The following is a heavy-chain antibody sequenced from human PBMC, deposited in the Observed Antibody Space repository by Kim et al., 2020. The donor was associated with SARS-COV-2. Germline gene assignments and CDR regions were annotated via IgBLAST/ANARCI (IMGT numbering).Heavy chain of an antibody. D-gene: IGHD3-9*01. CDR2: IYYSGST. CDR1: GGSISSGGYY. J-gene: IGHJ3*02. CDR3: AREPRSSYYDILTGYYMGADAFDI. V-gene: IGHV4-31*03. Sequence: SETLSLTCTVSGGSISSGGYYWSWIRQHPGKGLEWIGYIYYSGSTYYNPSLKSRVTISVDTSKNQFSLKLSSVTAADTAVYYCAREPRSSYYDILTGYYMGADAFDIWGQGTMVTVSS.